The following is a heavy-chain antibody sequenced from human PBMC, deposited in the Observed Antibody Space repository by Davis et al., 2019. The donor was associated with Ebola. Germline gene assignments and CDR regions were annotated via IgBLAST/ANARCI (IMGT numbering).Heavy chain of an antibody. CDR2: MSYDGSNK. D-gene: IGHD1-26*01. CDR1: GFTFSGSA. CDR3: AKAVGAAQRAYFDY. J-gene: IGHJ4*02. V-gene: IGHV3-30*04. Sequence: GESLKISCAASGFTFSGSAMHWVRQAPGRGLEWVAVMSYDGSNKYYTDSVKGRFTISRDNSKNTLYLQMNSLRVEDTAVYYCAKAVGAAQRAYFDYWGQGTLVTVSS.